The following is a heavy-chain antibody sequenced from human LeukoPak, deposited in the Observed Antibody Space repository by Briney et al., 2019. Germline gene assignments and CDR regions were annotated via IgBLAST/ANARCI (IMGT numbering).Heavy chain of an antibody. D-gene: IGHD4-17*01. CDR3: ARRDYVGFYGMDV. CDR1: GGSISSTTYY. Sequence: SETLSLTGTVSGGSISSTTYYWGWIRRPPGKGLEWIGSIYYSGSTYYNPSLKSRVTISVDTSKNQFSLKLSSVTAADTAVYYCARRDYVGFYGMDVWGQGTTVTVSS. J-gene: IGHJ6*02. CDR2: IYYSGST. V-gene: IGHV4-39*01.